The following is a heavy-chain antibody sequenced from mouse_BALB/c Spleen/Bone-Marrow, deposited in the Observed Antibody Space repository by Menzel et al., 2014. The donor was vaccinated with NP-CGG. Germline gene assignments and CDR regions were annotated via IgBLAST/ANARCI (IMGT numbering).Heavy chain of an antibody. Sequence: VQLQQSGPGLVQPSQSLSITCTVSGFSLTSYGVHWVRQSPGKSLEWLGAIWSGGGSDYNAAFISRLSITKDNSKSQVFFKMFSLQVDDTAIYYCARTSNYVDFDYWGQGTTLTVSS. V-gene: IGHV2-4-1*01. D-gene: IGHD2-5*01. CDR3: ARTSNYVDFDY. J-gene: IGHJ2*01. CDR2: IWSGGGS. CDR1: GFSLTSYG.